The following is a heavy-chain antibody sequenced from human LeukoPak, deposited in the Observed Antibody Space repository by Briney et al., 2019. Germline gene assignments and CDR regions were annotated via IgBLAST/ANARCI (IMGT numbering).Heavy chain of an antibody. CDR3: ARDWRSGSYPSGFDY. J-gene: IGHJ4*02. CDR1: GYTFTGHY. CDR2: INPNSGGT. V-gene: IGHV1-2*02. Sequence: ASVKVSCKASGYTFTGHYMHWVRQAPGQGLEWMGWINPNSGGTNYAQKFQGRVTMTRDTSISTAYMELSRLRSDDTAVYYCARDWRSGSYPSGFDYWGQGTLVTVSS. D-gene: IGHD1-26*01.